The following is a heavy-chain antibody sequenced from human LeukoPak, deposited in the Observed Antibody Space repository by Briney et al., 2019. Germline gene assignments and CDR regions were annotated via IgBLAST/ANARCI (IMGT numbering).Heavy chain of an antibody. CDR2: ISSSGRTI. D-gene: IGHD2/OR15-2a*01. V-gene: IGHV3-48*03. CDR1: GFTFSSDE. CDR3: ARGLLLD. J-gene: IGHJ4*02. Sequence: GGSLRLSCAASGFTFSSDEMHWVRQAPGKGLEWVSYISSSGRTIYYADSVKGRFTVSRDNAKNSLYLQMNSLRAEDTAVYYCARGLLLDWGQGTLVTVSS.